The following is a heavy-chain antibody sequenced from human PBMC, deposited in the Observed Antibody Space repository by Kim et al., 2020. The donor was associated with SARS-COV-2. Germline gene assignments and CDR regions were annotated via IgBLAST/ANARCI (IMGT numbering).Heavy chain of an antibody. CDR3: ARGGNSWRFDP. J-gene: IGHJ5*02. Sequence: GGSLRLSCAGSGFTFSSVWMSWVRQGPGKGLECVATINEDGGVKEYVDSVKGRFTISRDNAKNSLYLQMNFLRAEDTAVYFCARGGNSWRFDPCGQGTL. CDR2: INEDGGVK. D-gene: IGHD6-13*01. CDR1: GFTFSSVW. V-gene: IGHV3-7*04.